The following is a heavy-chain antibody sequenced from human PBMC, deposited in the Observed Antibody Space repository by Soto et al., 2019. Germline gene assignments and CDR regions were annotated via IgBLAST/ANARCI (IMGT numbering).Heavy chain of an antibody. Sequence: QVQLVESGGGVIQPGRSLRLSCAASGFTLSSSAMHWVRQAPGKGLEWVAVISYDGSNKYYAESVKGRFTIPRDNSKNTLFLQLNSLRAEDAAVYYCATDGNYGGNPFTYWGKGTLVPVSS. V-gene: IGHV3-30-3*01. D-gene: IGHD4-17*01. CDR2: ISYDGSNK. J-gene: IGHJ4*02. CDR1: GFTLSSSA. CDR3: ATDGNYGGNPFTY.